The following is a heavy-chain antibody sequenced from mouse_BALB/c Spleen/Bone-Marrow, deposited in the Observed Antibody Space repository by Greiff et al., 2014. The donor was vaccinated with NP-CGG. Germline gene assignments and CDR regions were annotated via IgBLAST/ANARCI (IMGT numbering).Heavy chain of an antibody. J-gene: IGHJ4*01. CDR3: ARALGDGYYYAMDY. V-gene: IGHV1-69*02. Sequence: VQVVESGAELVKPGAPVRLSCKASGYTFTSYWKNWVKQRPGRGLEWIGRIDPSDSETHYNQKFKDKATLTVDKSSSTAYIQLSSLTSEDSAVYYCARALGDGYYYAMDYWGQGTSVTVSS. CDR1: GYTFTSYW. CDR2: IDPSDSET. D-gene: IGHD2-3*01.